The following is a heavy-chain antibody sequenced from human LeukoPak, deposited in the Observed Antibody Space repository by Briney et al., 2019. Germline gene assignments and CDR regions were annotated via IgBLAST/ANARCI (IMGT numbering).Heavy chain of an antibody. Sequence: GGSLRLSCAASGFTFSSYSMNWVRQAPGKGLEWVSSISSSSNYIYYADSVKGRFTISRDNAKNSLYLQMNSLRAEDTAVYYCARDRGVVRSFDPWGQGTLVTVSS. CDR2: ISSSSNYI. CDR1: GFTFSSYS. J-gene: IGHJ5*02. D-gene: IGHD3-10*01. CDR3: ARDRGVVRSFDP. V-gene: IGHV3-21*01.